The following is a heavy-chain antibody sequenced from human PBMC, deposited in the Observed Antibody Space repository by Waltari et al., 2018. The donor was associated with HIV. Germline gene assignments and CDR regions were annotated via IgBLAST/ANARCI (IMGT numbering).Heavy chain of an antibody. Sequence: QVQLQESGPGLVKPSETLSLTCAVSVYSISSGYYWGWIRQPPGKGLEWIGSIYHRGSTCCNPSLKSRVTISVVTTKNQFSLKLSSVTAADTAVYYCARDPGGIVVVVAARPTWYFDLWGRGTLVTVSS. J-gene: IGHJ2*01. CDR3: ARDPGGIVVVVAARPTWYFDL. CDR2: IYHRGST. V-gene: IGHV4-38-2*02. D-gene: IGHD2-15*01. CDR1: VYSISSGYY.